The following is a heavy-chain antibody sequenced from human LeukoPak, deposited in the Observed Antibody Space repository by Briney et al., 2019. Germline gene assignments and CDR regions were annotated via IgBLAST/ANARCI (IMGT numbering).Heavy chain of an antibody. Sequence: PSETLSLTCAVSGGSISSSNWWSWVRQPPGKGLEWIGEIYHSGSTNYNPSLKSRVTISVDKSKNQFSLKLSSVTAADTAVYYCARGGLYDSAGVGSFDYWGQGTLVTVSS. V-gene: IGHV4-4*02. D-gene: IGHD3-9*01. CDR3: ARGGLYDSAGVGSFDY. CDR1: GGSISSSNW. J-gene: IGHJ4*02. CDR2: IYHSGST.